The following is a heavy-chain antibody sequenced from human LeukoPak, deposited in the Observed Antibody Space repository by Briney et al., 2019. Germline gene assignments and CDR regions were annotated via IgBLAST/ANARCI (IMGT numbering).Heavy chain of an antibody. V-gene: IGHV3-30-3*01. CDR3: ARAAQQGATALAALQH. Sequence: GGSLRLSCAASGFTFSSYAMHWVRQAPGKGLEWVAVISYDGSNKYYADSVKGRFTISRDNSKNTLYLQMNSLRAEDTAVYYCARAAQQGATALAALQHWGQGTLVTVSS. CDR2: ISYDGSNK. J-gene: IGHJ1*01. CDR1: GFTFSSYA. D-gene: IGHD1-26*01.